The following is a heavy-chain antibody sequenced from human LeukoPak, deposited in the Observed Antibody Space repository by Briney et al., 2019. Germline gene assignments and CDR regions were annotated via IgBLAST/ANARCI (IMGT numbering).Heavy chain of an antibody. CDR3: ARGPDAYCSGGSCYVSNWFDP. CDR2: IIPIFGTA. J-gene: IGHJ5*02. V-gene: IGHV1-69*05. Sequence: GASVKVSCKASGGTFSSYAISWVRQAPGQGLEWMGRIIPIFGTANYAQKFQGRVTITTDESTSTACMELSSLRSEDTAVYYCARGPDAYCSGGSCYVSNWFDPWGQGTLVTVSS. D-gene: IGHD2-15*01. CDR1: GGTFSSYA.